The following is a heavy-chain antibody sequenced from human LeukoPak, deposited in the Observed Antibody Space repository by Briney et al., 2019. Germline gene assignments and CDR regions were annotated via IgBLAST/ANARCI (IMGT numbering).Heavy chain of an antibody. Sequence: SETLSLTCTVSAGSISSGGYYCNWFLHHPWNGLEWIGHIYYSGSTYYNPSLKSRVTISVDTSKNQFSLKLSSVPAADTAVYYCARQIYSIVGATNFDYWGQGTLVTVSS. V-gene: IGHV4-31*03. D-gene: IGHD1-26*01. J-gene: IGHJ4*02. CDR2: IYYSGST. CDR3: ARQIYSIVGATNFDY. CDR1: AGSISSGGYY.